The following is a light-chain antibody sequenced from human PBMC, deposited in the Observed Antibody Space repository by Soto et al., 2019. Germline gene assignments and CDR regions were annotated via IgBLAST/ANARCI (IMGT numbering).Light chain of an antibody. CDR2: GAS. J-gene: IGKJ1*01. CDR1: QSVSSNY. CDR3: QQYGSAPET. V-gene: IGKV3-20*01. Sequence: IVLTQSPGTLSLSPGERATLSCRASQSVSSNYLAWYQQRPGQAPRLLIYGASSRATGIADRFSGSGSGTDFTLTISRLEPEDVAVYYCQQYGSAPETFGQGTKVEIK.